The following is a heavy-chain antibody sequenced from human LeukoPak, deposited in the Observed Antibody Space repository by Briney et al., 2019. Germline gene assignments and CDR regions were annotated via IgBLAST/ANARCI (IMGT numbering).Heavy chain of an antibody. J-gene: IGHJ4*02. CDR2: IKQDGSEK. V-gene: IGHV3-7*01. D-gene: IGHD5-24*01. Sequence: GGSLRLSCAVSGFTFSSYWMNWVRQAPGKGLEWVANIKQDGSEKYYVDSVKGRFTISRDNAKNSLYLQMNSLRVEDTAVYYCARDHARDGYNFWGQGTLVTVSS. CDR3: ARDHARDGYNF. CDR1: GFTFSSYW.